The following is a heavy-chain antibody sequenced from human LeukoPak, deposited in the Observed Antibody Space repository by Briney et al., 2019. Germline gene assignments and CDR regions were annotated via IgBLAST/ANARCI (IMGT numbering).Heavy chain of an antibody. Sequence: GASVKVSCKASAYTFTGYYIHWVRQAPGQGLEWMGWINPRSPGTNYAQKFQGRVTMTRDTSSSTAYMELNSLTSDDTAVYYCARDPAQSYYTDVWGIGTTVTVSS. CDR1: AYTFTGYY. V-gene: IGHV1-2*02. CDR3: ARDPAQSYYTDV. J-gene: IGHJ6*03. CDR2: INPRSPGT.